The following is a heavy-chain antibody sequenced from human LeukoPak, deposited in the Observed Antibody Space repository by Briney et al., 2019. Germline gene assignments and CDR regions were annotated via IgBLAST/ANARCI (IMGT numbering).Heavy chain of an antibody. CDR3: ARDLDAVEVDY. CDR2: INPNSGGT. J-gene: IGHJ4*02. CDR1: GYTFTGYY. V-gene: IGHV1-2*02. D-gene: IGHD6-19*01. Sequence: SVTVSCKSSGYTFTGYYMHWVRQAPGQGREWMGWINPNSGGTNYAQKFQGRVTMTRDTSISTAYMELSRLRSDYTAVYYCARDLDAVEVDYWGQGTLVTVSS.